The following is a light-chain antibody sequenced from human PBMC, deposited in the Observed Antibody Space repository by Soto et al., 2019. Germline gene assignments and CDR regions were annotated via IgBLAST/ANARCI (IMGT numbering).Light chain of an antibody. J-gene: IGKJ2*01. V-gene: IGKV1-5*01. Sequence: DIQVTLCPSTLSASVGDRVTITCRASQAPGGFLAWFQQKPGKAPKLLIYDASNLQTGVPRRFSGSQTGTEFTLTISGMQPDHHAYYFCLQYDSYPYSFGQGTKVDIK. CDR3: LQYDSYPYS. CDR2: DAS. CDR1: QAPGGF.